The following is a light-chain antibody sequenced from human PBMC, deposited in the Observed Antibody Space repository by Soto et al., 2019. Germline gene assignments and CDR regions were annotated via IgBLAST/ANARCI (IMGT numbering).Light chain of an antibody. CDR2: GAS. V-gene: IGKV3-15*01. CDR1: QSVSSN. Sequence: ERVVTGGPGTLSMTPGERATLSCRASQSVSSNLAWYQQKPGQAPRLLIYGASTRATGIPARFSGSGSGTEFTLTIRSLQSEGFAVAVCALYNNWPPKCPSGPGTEVDIK. J-gene: IGKJ1*01. CDR3: ALYNNWPPKCP.